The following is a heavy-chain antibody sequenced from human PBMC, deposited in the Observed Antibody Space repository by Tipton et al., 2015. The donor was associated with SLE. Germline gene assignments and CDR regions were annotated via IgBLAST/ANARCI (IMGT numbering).Heavy chain of an antibody. CDR1: GYTFTSYD. CDR3: ARDGKWLPDYYYYGMDV. D-gene: IGHD6-19*01. V-gene: IGHV1-18*01. CDR2: INAYNAYT. Sequence: QSGPEVKKPGASVKVSCKASGYTFTSYDINWVRQVPGQGLEWMGWINAYNAYTNYAQKFQGRLTMTTDSSTTTAYMELRSLRFDDTAVYYCARDGKWLPDYYYYGMDVWGQGTTVTVSS. J-gene: IGHJ6*02.